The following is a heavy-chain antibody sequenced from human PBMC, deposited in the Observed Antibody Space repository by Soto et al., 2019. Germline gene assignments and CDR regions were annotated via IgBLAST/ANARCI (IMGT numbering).Heavy chain of an antibody. CDR2: IIPNFGTA. Sequence: QVQLVQSGAEVKKPGSSVKVSCKASGGTFSSYAISWVRQAPGQGLEWMGGIIPNFGTANYAQKFQGRVTITADKSTSTAYMELSSLRSEDTAVYYCAGAIVVVVAAQPYFDYWGQGTLVTVSS. J-gene: IGHJ4*02. CDR1: GGTFSSYA. D-gene: IGHD2-15*01. CDR3: AGAIVVVVAAQPYFDY. V-gene: IGHV1-69*06.